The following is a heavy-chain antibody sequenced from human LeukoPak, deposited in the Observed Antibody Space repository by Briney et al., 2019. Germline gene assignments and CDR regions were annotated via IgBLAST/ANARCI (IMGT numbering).Heavy chain of an antibody. CDR1: GFPFRSFN. Sequence: GGSLRLSFAGSGFPFRSFNMNWVRQAPGKGLEWFSYISRSSSTIYYADSVQGRFTISRDNAKNSLYLQMNSLRDEDTAVYYCAREYCSGESCYYNYWGQGTLVTVSS. D-gene: IGHD2-15*01. V-gene: IGHV3-48*02. CDR2: ISRSSSTI. CDR3: AREYCSGESCYYNY. J-gene: IGHJ4*02.